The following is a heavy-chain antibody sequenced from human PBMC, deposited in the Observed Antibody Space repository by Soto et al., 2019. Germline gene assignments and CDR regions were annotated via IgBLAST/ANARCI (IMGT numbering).Heavy chain of an antibody. J-gene: IGHJ4*02. Sequence: SLRLSCAASGFTFSSYGMHWVRQAPGKGLEWVAVISYDGSNKYYADSVKGRFTISRDNSKNTLYLQMNSLRAEDTAVYYCAKDSMDSSGYYLFDYWGQGTLVTVSS. CDR3: AKDSMDSSGYYLFDY. CDR2: ISYDGSNK. CDR1: GFTFSSYG. V-gene: IGHV3-30*18. D-gene: IGHD3-22*01.